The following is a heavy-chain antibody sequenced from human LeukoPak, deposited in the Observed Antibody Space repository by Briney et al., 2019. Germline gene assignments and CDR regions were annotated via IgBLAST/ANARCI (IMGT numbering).Heavy chain of an antibody. CDR2: ISPSGNSK. CDR3: VRDFLGESGAGGY. V-gene: IGHV3-21*01. D-gene: IGHD3-10*01. J-gene: IGHJ4*02. Sequence: GGSLRLSCATSTFTFSSYTMNWVRQAPGKGLEWVSSISPSGNSKYHADSVKGRFTISRDNAENSLYMQMNSLRAEDTGVYSCVRDFLGESGAGGYWGQGTLVTVSS. CDR1: TFTFSSYT.